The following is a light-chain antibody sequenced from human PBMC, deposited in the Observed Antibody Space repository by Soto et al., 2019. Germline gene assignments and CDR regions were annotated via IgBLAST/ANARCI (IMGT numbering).Light chain of an antibody. Sequence: LTQPASVSGSPEQSITISCTGTSSDVGSYNLVSWYQQRPGKAPKLMIYEGSKRPSGVSNRFSGSKSGNTASLTISGLQAEDEADYYCCSYAGSSTFSGYVFGTGTKVTVL. CDR3: CSYAGSSTFSGYV. CDR2: EGS. J-gene: IGLJ1*01. CDR1: SSDVGSYNL. V-gene: IGLV2-23*01.